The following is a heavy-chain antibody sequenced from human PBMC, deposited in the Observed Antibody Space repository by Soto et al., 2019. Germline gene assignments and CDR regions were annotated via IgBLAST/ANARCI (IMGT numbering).Heavy chain of an antibody. D-gene: IGHD3-3*01. CDR3: XTALRDFWSGTFYYFDY. V-gene: IGHV3-15*01. Sequence: GGSLRLSCAASGFTFSNAWMSWVRQAPGKGLEWVGRIKSKTDGGTTDYAAPVKGRFTISRDDSKNTLYLQMNSLKTEDTAVYYCXTALRDFWSGTFYYFDYWGQGTLVTVSS. J-gene: IGHJ4*02. CDR2: IKSKTDGGTT. CDR1: GFTFSNAW.